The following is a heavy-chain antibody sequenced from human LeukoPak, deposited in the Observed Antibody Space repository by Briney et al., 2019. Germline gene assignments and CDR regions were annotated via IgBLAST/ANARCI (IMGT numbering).Heavy chain of an antibody. CDR2: IYTSGST. D-gene: IGHD1-26*01. Sequence: KPSETLSLTCTVSGGSISSYYWSWLRQPAGKGLEWIGRIYTSGSTNYNPSLKSRVTMSVDTSKNQFSLKLSSVTAADTAVYYCARLAGATILDAFDIWGQGTMVTVSS. J-gene: IGHJ3*02. CDR3: ARLAGATILDAFDI. V-gene: IGHV4-4*07. CDR1: GGSISSYY.